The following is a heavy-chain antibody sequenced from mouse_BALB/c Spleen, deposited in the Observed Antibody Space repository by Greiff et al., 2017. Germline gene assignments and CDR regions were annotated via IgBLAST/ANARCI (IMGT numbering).Heavy chain of an antibody. CDR2: ISSGGST. CDR3: ARYYRYDAWFAY. Sequence: EVKLVESGGGLVKPGGSLKLSCAASGFTFSSYAMSWVRQTPEKRLEWVASISSGGSTYYPDSVKGRFTISRDNARNILYLQMSSLRSEDTAMYYCARYYRYDAWFAYWGQGTLVTVSA. J-gene: IGHJ3*01. V-gene: IGHV5-6-5*01. CDR1: GFTFSSYA. D-gene: IGHD2-14*01.